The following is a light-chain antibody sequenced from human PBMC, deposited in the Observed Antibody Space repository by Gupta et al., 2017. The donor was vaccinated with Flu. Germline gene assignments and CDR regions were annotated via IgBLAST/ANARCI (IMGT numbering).Light chain of an antibody. CDR3: QQDGSSPST. CDR2: GAS. J-gene: IGKJ2*01. Sequence: ETVLTQSPGTLSLSPGERATLSCRASQTVSSSYLAWYQQKPGQTPRLLIYGASSRAAGIPDRFSGSGSGTDFTLTISRLGPEDFAVYYCQQDGSSPSTFGQGTKLEIK. CDR1: QTVSSSY. V-gene: IGKV3-20*01.